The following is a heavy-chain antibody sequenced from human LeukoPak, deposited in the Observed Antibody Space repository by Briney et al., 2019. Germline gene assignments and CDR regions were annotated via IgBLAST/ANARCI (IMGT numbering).Heavy chain of an antibody. Sequence: GGSLRLSCAASGFTVSSNYMSWVRQAPGKGLEWVSVIYSGGSTYYADSVKGRFTISRDNSKNTLYLQMNSLRAEDTAVYYCARGGFDGWPTHAFDIWGQGTMVTVSS. CDR1: GFTVSSNY. CDR2: IYSGGST. J-gene: IGHJ3*02. V-gene: IGHV3-53*01. CDR3: ARGGFDGWPTHAFDI. D-gene: IGHD3-10*01.